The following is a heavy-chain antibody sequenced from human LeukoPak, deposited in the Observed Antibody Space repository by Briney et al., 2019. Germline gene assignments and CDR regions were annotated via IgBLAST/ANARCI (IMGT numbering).Heavy chain of an antibody. V-gene: IGHV5-51*01. Sequence: GESLEISCEGSGYSFSNYWIGWVRQMPGKGLEWMGIIYPGDYETRYSPSFQGLVTISVDKSISTAYLQWSSLKASDSAMYYCAIPPGYCGNDCSFDHWGQGTLVTVSS. D-gene: IGHD2-21*02. CDR3: AIPPGYCGNDCSFDH. CDR1: GYSFSNYW. J-gene: IGHJ4*02. CDR2: IYPGDYET.